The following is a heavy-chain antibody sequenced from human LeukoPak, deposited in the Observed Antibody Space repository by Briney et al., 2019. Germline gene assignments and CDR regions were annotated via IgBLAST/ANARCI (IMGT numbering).Heavy chain of an antibody. CDR2: ISSSSSYI. CDR1: GFTFSSYS. D-gene: IGHD4-17*01. V-gene: IGHV3-21*01. Sequence: GGSLRLSCAASGFTFSSYSMNWVRQAPGKGLEWVSSISSSSSYIYYADSVKGRFTISRDNAKNSLYLQMNSLRAEDTAVYYCARPMTTVTTGWFDPWGQGTLVTVSS. CDR3: ARPMTTVTTGWFDP. J-gene: IGHJ5*02.